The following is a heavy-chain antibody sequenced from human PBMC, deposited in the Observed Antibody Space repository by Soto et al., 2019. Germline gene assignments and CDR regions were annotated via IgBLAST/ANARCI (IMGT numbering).Heavy chain of an antibody. J-gene: IGHJ6*02. D-gene: IGHD2-15*01. CDR1: GFTFSSYA. V-gene: IGHV3-30-3*01. CDR2: ISYDGSNK. Sequence: GGSLRLSCAASGFTFSSYAMHWVRQAPGKGLEWVAVISYDGSNKYYADSVKGRFTISRDNSKNTLYLQMNSLRAEDTAVYYCAREGLGYCSGGSCYYYYYGMDVWGQGTTVTVSS. CDR3: AREGLGYCSGGSCYYYYYGMDV.